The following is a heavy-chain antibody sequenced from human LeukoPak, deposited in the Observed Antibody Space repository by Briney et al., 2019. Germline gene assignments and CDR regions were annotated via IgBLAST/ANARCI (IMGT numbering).Heavy chain of an antibody. D-gene: IGHD1-1*01. CDR3: AKAFFAERNYYYYYMDV. Sequence: PGGSLRLSCAASGFTFSSYGMHWVRQAPGKGLEWVAFIRYDGSNKYYADSVKGRFTISRDNSKNTLYLQMNSLRAEDTAVYYCAKAFFAERNYYYYYMDVWGKGTTVTVSS. V-gene: IGHV3-30*02. CDR1: GFTFSSYG. CDR2: IRYDGSNK. J-gene: IGHJ6*03.